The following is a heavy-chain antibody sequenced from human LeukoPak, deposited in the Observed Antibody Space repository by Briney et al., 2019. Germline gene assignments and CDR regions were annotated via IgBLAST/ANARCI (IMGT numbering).Heavy chain of an antibody. Sequence: GGSLRLSCAASGFTFSSYGMSWVRHAPGKGLEWVSSISSSSSYIYYADSVKGRFTISRDNAKNSLYLQMNSLRAEDTAVYYCAREREYSSPVTDYWGQGTLVTVSS. D-gene: IGHD6-6*01. CDR2: ISSSSSYI. J-gene: IGHJ4*02. CDR3: AREREYSSPVTDY. V-gene: IGHV3-21*01. CDR1: GFTFSSYG.